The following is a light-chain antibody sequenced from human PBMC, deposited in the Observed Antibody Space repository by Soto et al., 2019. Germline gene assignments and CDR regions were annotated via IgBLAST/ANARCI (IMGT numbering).Light chain of an antibody. CDR1: QSVSSN. Sequence: EIVMTQSPATLSVSPGERATLSCRASQSVSSNLAWYQQKPRQAPRLLIYGASTRTTGIPGRFSGSGSGTEFTLTISSLHSEDFAVYYCKQYNNWPLTLGGGTKVELK. CDR2: GAS. V-gene: IGKV3-15*01. CDR3: KQYNNWPLT. J-gene: IGKJ4*01.